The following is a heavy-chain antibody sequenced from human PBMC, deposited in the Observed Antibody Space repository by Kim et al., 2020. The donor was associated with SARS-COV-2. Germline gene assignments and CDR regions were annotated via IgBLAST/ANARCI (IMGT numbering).Heavy chain of an antibody. CDR2: INHSGST. D-gene: IGHD2-15*01. J-gene: IGHJ4*01. V-gene: IGHV4-34*01. CDR1: GGSFSGYY. CDR3: ARGGGYCSGGSCQWVYYF. Sequence: SETLSLTCAVYGGSFSGYYWSWIRQPPGKGLEWIGEINHSGSTNYNPSLKSRVTISVDTSKNQFSLKLSSVTAADTAVYYCARGGGYCSGGSCQWVYYF.